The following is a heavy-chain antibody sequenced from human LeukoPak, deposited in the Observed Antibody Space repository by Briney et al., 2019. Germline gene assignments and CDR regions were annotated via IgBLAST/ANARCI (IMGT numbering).Heavy chain of an antibody. CDR3: ARDPGYCSGGSCQYYYYYYMDV. D-gene: IGHD2-15*01. Sequence: GGSLRLSCASSGFTFSSYSMNWVRQAPGKGLEWVSSISSSSSYIYYADSVKGRFTISRDNAKNSLYLQMNSLRAEDTAVYYCARDPGYCSGGSCQYYYYYYMDVWGKGTTVTVSS. V-gene: IGHV3-21*01. CDR2: ISSSSSYI. CDR1: GFTFSSYS. J-gene: IGHJ6*03.